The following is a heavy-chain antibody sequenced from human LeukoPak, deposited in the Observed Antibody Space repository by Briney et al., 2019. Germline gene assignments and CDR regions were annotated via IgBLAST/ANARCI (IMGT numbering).Heavy chain of an antibody. CDR3: ARDLRGTYNWNGEGTYYYYMDV. J-gene: IGHJ6*03. V-gene: IGHV4-59*01. Sequence: ASETLSLTCTVSGGSISSYYWSWIRQPPGKGLEWIGHIYYSGSTNYNPSLKSRVTISVDTSKNQFSLKLSSVTAADTAVYYCARDLRGTYNWNGEGTYYYYMDVWGKGTTVTVSS. CDR1: GGSISSYY. D-gene: IGHD1-1*01. CDR2: IYYSGST.